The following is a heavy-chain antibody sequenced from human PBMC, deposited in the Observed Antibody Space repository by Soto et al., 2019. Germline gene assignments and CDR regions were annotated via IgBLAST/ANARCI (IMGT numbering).Heavy chain of an antibody. Sequence: LRLSCAASGFIFKMYWMHWVRQTPGKGLVWISRIYNDGSYTDYADSVRGRFTISRDNVNDTLYLQMNNLRAEDSGLYYCTRGPRPISTGTGAYWGQGTQVTVSS. V-gene: IGHV3-74*01. J-gene: IGHJ4*02. D-gene: IGHD3-10*01. CDR3: TRGPRPISTGTGAY. CDR1: GFIFKMYW. CDR2: IYNDGSYT.